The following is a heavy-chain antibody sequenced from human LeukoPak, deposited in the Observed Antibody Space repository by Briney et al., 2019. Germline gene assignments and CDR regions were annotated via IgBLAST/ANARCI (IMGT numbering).Heavy chain of an antibody. V-gene: IGHV1-8*01. CDR1: GYTFTSYD. D-gene: IGHD1-26*01. J-gene: IGHJ3*02. Sequence: ASVTVSCKASGYTFTSYDINWVRQATGQGLEWMGWMNPNSGNTGYAQKFQGRVTMTRNTSISTAYMELSSLRSEDTAVYYCARVARRPVKGDDAFDIWGQGTMVTVSS. CDR3: ARVARRPVKGDDAFDI. CDR2: MNPNSGNT.